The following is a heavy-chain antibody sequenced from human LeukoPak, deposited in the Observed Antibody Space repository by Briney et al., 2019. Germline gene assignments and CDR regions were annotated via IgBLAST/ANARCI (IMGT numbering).Heavy chain of an antibody. V-gene: IGHV3-11*04. J-gene: IGHJ5*02. Sequence: GGSLRLSCAASGFTFSDYYMSWIRQAPGKGLEWVSYISSSGSTIYYADSVKGRFTISRDNAKNSLYLQMNSLRAEDTAVYYCARGHWDGYTNSGWFDPWGQGTLVTVSS. CDR3: ARGHWDGYTNSGWFDP. D-gene: IGHD5-24*01. CDR2: ISSSGSTI. CDR1: GFTFSDYY.